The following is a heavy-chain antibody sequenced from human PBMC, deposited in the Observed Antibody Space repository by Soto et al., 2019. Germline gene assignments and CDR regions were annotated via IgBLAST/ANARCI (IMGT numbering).Heavy chain of an antibody. CDR3: ARDWGLTGTTGDYYYYYGMDV. CDR1: GDSVSSNSAA. D-gene: IGHD1-7*01. J-gene: IGHJ6*02. CDR2: TYYRSKWYN. Sequence: SQTLSLTCAISGDSVSSNSAAWNWISQSPSRGLEWLGRTYYRSKWYNDYAVSVKSRITINPDTSKNQFSLQLNSVTPEDTAVYYCARDWGLTGTTGDYYYYYGMDVWGQGTTVTVSS. V-gene: IGHV6-1*01.